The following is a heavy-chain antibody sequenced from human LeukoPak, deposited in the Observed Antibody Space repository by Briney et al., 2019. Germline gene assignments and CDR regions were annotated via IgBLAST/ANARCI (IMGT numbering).Heavy chain of an antibody. V-gene: IGHV1-18*01. D-gene: IGHD1-14*01. CDR1: GYTFTSYG. Sequence: ASVKVSCNTSGYTFTSYGISWVRQAPGQGLEYMGWINTYNGHTNYAQKLQGRVTVTTDTSTSTAYLELRSLRSDDTAVYYCARDGPRGYFQHWGQDTLITVSS. CDR3: ARDGPRGYFQH. CDR2: INTYNGHT. J-gene: IGHJ1*01.